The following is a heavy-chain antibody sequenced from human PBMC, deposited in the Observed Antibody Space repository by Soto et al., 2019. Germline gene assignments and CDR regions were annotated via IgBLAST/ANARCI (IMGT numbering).Heavy chain of an antibody. J-gene: IGHJ4*02. D-gene: IGHD2-2*01. CDR2: IYHSGST. Sequence: SETLSLTCAVSGYSISSGYYWGWIRQPPGKGLERIGSIYHSGSTYYNPSLKSRVTISVDTSKNQFSLKLSSVTAADTAVYYCARGVEKGYCSSTSCQRPFDYWGQGTLVT. CDR3: ARGVEKGYCSSTSCQRPFDY. CDR1: GYSISSGYY. V-gene: IGHV4-38-2*01.